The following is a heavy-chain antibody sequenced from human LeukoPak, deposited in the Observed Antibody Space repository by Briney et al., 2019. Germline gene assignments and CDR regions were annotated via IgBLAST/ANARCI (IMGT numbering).Heavy chain of an antibody. CDR1: GVSFSGYY. Sequence: PSETLSLTCAIYGVSFSGYYWSWIRQPPGKGLDWIGEINHSGSTNYNPSLKSRVTISVDTSKSQFSLKLSSVTAADTAVYYCARGQRVYDFWSGYLYNWFDPWGQGTLVTVSS. J-gene: IGHJ5*02. V-gene: IGHV4-34*01. CDR3: ARGQRVYDFWSGYLYNWFDP. D-gene: IGHD3-3*01. CDR2: INHSGST.